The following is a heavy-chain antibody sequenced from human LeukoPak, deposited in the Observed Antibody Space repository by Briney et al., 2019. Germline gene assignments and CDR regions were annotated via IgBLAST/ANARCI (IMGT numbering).Heavy chain of an antibody. D-gene: IGHD6-19*01. Sequence: QPGGSLRLSCEASGFSFTNYWMYWVRQAPGKGLEWLANTNQDGNQKCYVDSVKGRFTISRDNAKKSLYLQMNSLRAEDTAVYLCASGANSGFWGQGTLVTVSS. CDR3: ASGANSGF. J-gene: IGHJ1*01. CDR1: GFSFTNYW. V-gene: IGHV3-7*01. CDR2: TNQDGNQK.